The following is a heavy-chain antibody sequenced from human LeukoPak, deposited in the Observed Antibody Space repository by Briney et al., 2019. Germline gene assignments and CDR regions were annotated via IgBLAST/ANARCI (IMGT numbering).Heavy chain of an antibody. CDR3: ARDGIAAADPLSYYYYGMDV. D-gene: IGHD6-13*01. V-gene: IGHV1-18*01. J-gene: IGHJ6*02. CDR1: GYTFTSYG. Sequence: GASVKVSCKASGYTFTSYGISWVRQAPGQGLEWMGWISAYNGNTNYAQKLQGRVTMTTDTSTSTAYMELRSLRSDDTAVYYCARDGIAAADPLSYYYYGMDVWGQGTTVTVSS. CDR2: ISAYNGNT.